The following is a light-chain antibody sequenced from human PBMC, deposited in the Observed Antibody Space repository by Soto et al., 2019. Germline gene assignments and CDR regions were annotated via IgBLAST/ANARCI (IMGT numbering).Light chain of an antibody. CDR1: QDISNS. Sequence: DIQMTQSPSSLSASIGDRVIITCRASQDISNSLAWFQQKPGKAPKVLIYAASSLQSGAPSRFSGSGSGTDFTLTISSLQPEDVATYYCQKYNRAPRTFGQGTEVEIK. CDR3: QKYNRAPRT. CDR2: AAS. J-gene: IGKJ1*01. V-gene: IGKV1-27*01.